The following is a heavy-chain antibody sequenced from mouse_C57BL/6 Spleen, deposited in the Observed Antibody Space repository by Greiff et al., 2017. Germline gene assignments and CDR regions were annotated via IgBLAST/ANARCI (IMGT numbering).Heavy chain of an antibody. CDR3: AVGSSYGYFDV. J-gene: IGHJ1*03. CDR1: GYTFTSYT. D-gene: IGHD1-1*01. Sequence: VMLVESGAELARPGASVKMSCKASGYTFTSYTMHWVKQRPGQGLEWIGYINPSSGYTKYNQKFKDKATLTADKSSSTAYMQLSSLTSEDSAVYYCAVGSSYGYFDVWGTGTTVTVSS. CDR2: INPSSGYT. V-gene: IGHV1-4*01.